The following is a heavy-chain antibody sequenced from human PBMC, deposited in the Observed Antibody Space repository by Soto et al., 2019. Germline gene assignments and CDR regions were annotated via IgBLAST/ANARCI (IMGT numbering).Heavy chain of an antibody. CDR1: GYTFTNYR. V-gene: IGHV1-18*01. CDR2: INVYNGNT. Sequence: GXSVKVSFNATGYTFTNYRFSWVRHSPGQGLEWMGWINVYNGNTKYAQKVQGRVTMTTDTSTSTAYMELRSLRSDDTAVYYCARGVGSGSYYNQYNWFDPWGQGTLVTVSS. CDR3: ARGVGSGSYYNQYNWFDP. J-gene: IGHJ5*02. D-gene: IGHD3-10*01.